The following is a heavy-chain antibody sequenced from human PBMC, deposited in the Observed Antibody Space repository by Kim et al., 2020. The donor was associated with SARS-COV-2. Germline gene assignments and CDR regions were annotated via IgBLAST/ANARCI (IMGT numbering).Heavy chain of an antibody. V-gene: IGHV1-18*01. CDR3: AQGVTFDAFDI. Sequence: NYAQKLQGRVTMTTDTSTSTAYMELRSLRSDDTAVYYCAQGVTFDAFDIWGQGTMVTVSS. J-gene: IGHJ3*02. D-gene: IGHD3-10*01.